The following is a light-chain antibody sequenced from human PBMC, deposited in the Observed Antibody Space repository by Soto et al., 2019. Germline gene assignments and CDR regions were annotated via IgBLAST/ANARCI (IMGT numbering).Light chain of an antibody. J-gene: IGLJ1*01. V-gene: IGLV7-43*01. Sequence: QGVGNQGPSLTVSPGGKLTLPRAFHTGAVTSDSYPSWFQQKPGQAPRALIYTISNKHSWTPARFSGSLLGGKAALTLSDVQPEDEAAYFCLLYYDGAHVFGPGTKVTVL. CDR2: TIS. CDR1: TGAVTSDSY. CDR3: LLYYDGAHV.